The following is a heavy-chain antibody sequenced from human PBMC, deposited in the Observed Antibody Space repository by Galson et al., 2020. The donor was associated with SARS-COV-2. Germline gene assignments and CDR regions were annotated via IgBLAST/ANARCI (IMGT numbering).Heavy chain of an antibody. CDR2: INHSGST. CDR1: GGSFSGYY. V-gene: IGHV4-34*01. J-gene: IGHJ5*02. CDR3: AREGAIRYFDWSKTRMYNWFDP. D-gene: IGHD3-9*01. Sequence: SETLSLTCAVYGGSFSGYYWSWIRQPPGKGLESIGEINHSGSTNYNPSLKSRVTISVDTSKNQFSLKLSSVTAADTAVYYCAREGAIRYFDWSKTRMYNWFDPWGQGTLVTVSS.